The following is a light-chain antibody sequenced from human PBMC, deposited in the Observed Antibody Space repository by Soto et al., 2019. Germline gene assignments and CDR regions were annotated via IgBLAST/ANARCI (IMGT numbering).Light chain of an antibody. J-gene: IGLJ1*01. Sequence: QSVLTQPASVSGSPGQSITISCTGTSSDVGGYNYVSWSQQHPGKAPKLMIYEVSHRPSGVSNRFSGSKSGNTASLTISGLQAEDEADYYCSSYTTTNTYVFGTGTKLTVL. V-gene: IGLV2-14*01. CDR1: SSDVGGYNY. CDR3: SSYTTTNTYV. CDR2: EVS.